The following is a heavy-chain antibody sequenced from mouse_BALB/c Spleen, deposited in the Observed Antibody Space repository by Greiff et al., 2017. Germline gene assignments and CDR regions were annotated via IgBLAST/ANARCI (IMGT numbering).Heavy chain of an antibody. D-gene: IGHD1-1*02. J-gene: IGHJ2*01. CDR3: ARSGGQDYFDY. V-gene: IGHV14-3*02. Sequence: EVKLQESGAELVKPGASVKLSCTASGFNFTDSYMHWVKQSPEQGLEWIGRIDPANGNTKYDPKFQGKDTITADTSSNTAYLQLSSLTSEDTAVYYCARSGGQDYFDYWGQGTTRTVSA. CDR1: GFNFTDSY. CDR2: IDPANGNT.